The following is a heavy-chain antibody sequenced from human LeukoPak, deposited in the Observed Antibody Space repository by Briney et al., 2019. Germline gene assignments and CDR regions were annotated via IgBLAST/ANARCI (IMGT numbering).Heavy chain of an antibody. V-gene: IGHV3-23*01. CDR2: ITGSGSNT. CDR1: GFSFSSFA. D-gene: IGHD1/OR15-1a*01. Sequence: GGSLRLSCAASGFSFSSFAMSWVRQAPGKVLEWLSAITGSGSNTYYADSVKGRFTISRDNSKNTLYLQMNSMRADDTAVHYCARRTALEQYFDYWGQGTLITVSS. CDR3: ARRTALEQYFDY. J-gene: IGHJ4*02.